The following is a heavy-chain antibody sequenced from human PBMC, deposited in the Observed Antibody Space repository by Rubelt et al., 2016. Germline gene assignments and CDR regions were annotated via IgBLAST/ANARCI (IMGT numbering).Heavy chain of an antibody. J-gene: IGHJ4*02. CDR2: NSAYNGNT. CDR3: ARDGAFPLGSGFEKRSDY. CDR1: GYTFTSYG. Sequence: QVQLVQSGAEVKKPGTSVKVSCKASGYTFTSYGISWVRQAPGQGLEWMGWNSAYNGNTNYAQKLQGRVTMTTDTSTSTASMELRSLRSDDTAVYYCARDGAFPLGSGFEKRSDYWGQGTLVTVSS. D-gene: IGHD3-10*01. V-gene: IGHV1-18*01.